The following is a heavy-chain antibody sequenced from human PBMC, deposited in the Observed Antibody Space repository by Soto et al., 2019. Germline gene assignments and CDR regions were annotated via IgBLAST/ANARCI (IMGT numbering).Heavy chain of an antibody. CDR3: AGQTFTIAAASYGRSNWFDP. Sequence: SETLSLTCTASGGSITSSSHFWGWVRQPPGRGLEWIGTIYFTGNTYYTPSLKSRLTMSIDTSKNEFSLRLNSVTAADTAVYYCAGQTFTIAAASYGRSNWFDPWGPGTLVTVSS. J-gene: IGHJ5*02. CDR2: IYFTGNT. V-gene: IGHV4-39*01. D-gene: IGHD6-25*01. CDR1: GGSITSSSHF.